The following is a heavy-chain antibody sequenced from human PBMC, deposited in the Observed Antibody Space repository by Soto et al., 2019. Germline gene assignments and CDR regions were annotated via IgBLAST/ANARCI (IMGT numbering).Heavy chain of an antibody. J-gene: IGHJ6*02. CDR3: AKDLQAYGDYNYYYYGMDV. CDR1: GFTFTTFG. Sequence: QVQLVESGGGVVQPGGSLRLSCTASGFTFTTFGIHWVRQAPGKGLAWVALISYDGHNKYYSDSVKGRFTISRDNYKNTLSLQMNSLRAEDTAVYYSAKDLQAYGDYNYYYYGMDVWGQGTTVSVSS. CDR2: ISYDGHNK. D-gene: IGHD4-17*01. V-gene: IGHV3-30*18.